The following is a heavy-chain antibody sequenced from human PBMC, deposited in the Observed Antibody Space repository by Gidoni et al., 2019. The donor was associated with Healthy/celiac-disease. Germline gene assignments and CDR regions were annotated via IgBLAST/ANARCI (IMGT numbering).Heavy chain of an antibody. J-gene: IGHJ6*02. Sequence: QVQLVQSGAEVKKPGASVKVSCKASGYTFTGYYMHWVRQAPGQGLEWMGWINPNSGGTNYAQKFQGRVTMTRDTSISTAYMELSRLRSDDTAVYYCARVGGSRYSIYGMDVWGQGTTVTVSS. CDR1: GYTFTGYY. CDR2: INPNSGGT. D-gene: IGHD6-13*01. V-gene: IGHV1-2*02. CDR3: ARVGGSRYSIYGMDV.